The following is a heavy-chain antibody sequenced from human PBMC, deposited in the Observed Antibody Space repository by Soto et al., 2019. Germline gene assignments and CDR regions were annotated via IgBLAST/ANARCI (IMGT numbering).Heavy chain of an antibody. CDR1: GGYISSSGYY. V-gene: IGHV4-39*01. Sequence: PSETLSLTCTVSGGYISSSGYYWGWIRQPPGRGLEWVGSVYYSGTTYYNPSLESRVTISIDTSKNQFFLILSSVTAADTAVYHCARRTYSSSPFDPWSQGILVTVSS. CDR2: VYYSGTT. J-gene: IGHJ5*02. CDR3: ARRTYSSSPFDP. D-gene: IGHD6-13*01.